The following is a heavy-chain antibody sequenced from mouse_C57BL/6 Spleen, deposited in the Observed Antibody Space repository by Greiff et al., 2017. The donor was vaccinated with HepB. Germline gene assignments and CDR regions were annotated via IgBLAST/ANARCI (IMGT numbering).Heavy chain of an antibody. CDR2: ISDGGSYT. CDR1: GFTFSSYA. CDR3: ARDHLLLRGDYAMDY. Sequence: EVKVVESGGGLVKPGGSLKLSCAASGFTFSSYAMSWVRQTPEKRLEWVATISDGGSYTYYPDNVKGRFTISRDNAKNNLYLQMSHLKSEDTAMYYCARDHLLLRGDYAMDYWGQGTSVTVSS. V-gene: IGHV5-4*01. D-gene: IGHD1-1*01. J-gene: IGHJ4*01.